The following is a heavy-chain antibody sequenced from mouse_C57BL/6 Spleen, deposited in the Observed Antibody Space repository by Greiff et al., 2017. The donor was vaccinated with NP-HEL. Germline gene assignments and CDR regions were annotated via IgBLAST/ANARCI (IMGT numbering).Heavy chain of an antibody. CDR3: GTAQATSMDY. V-gene: IGHV1-7*01. Sequence: QVQLKQSGAELAKPGASVKLSCKASGYTFTSYWMHWVKQRPGQGLEWIGYINPSSGYTKYNQKFKDKATLTADKSSSTAYMQLSSLTYEDSAVYYCGTAQATSMDYWGQGTSVTVSS. D-gene: IGHD3-2*02. CDR2: INPSSGYT. CDR1: GYTFTSYW. J-gene: IGHJ4*01.